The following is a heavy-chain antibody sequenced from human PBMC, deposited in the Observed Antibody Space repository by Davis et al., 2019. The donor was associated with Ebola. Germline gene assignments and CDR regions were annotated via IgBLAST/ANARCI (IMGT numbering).Heavy chain of an antibody. CDR1: GDSVSSGG. Sequence: HSQTLSLTCAISGDSVSSGGWNWIRQSPSRGLEWLGRIYYNSKWNNDYAVSVKSRITINPDTSKNQFSLQLNSVTPEDTAVYYCARGWLRSGLDVWGKGAAVIVSS. J-gene: IGHJ6*04. CDR2: IYYNSKWNN. D-gene: IGHD5-12*01. CDR3: ARGWLRSGLDV. V-gene: IGHV6-1*01.